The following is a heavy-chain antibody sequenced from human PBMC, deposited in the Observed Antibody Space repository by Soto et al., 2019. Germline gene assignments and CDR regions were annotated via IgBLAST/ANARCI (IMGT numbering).Heavy chain of an antibody. CDR1: GASVGSGSYY. J-gene: IGHJ4*02. CDR2: IYYNGRT. D-gene: IGHD3-9*01. CDR3: ARHPGYYDILTGYSTYYFDY. Sequence: PSETLSLTCSVSGASVGSGSYYWTWIRQPPGKGLEWIGYIYYNGRTNHSPSLKSRVTISLDTSKNQFSLKLSSVTAADTAVYYCARHPGYYDILTGYSTYYFDYWGQGILVTVSS. V-gene: IGHV4-61*01.